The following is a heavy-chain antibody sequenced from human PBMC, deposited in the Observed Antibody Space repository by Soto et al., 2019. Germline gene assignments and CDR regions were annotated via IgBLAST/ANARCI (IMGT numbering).Heavy chain of an antibody. CDR3: ARDKITCLFDY. J-gene: IGHJ4*02. CDR2: INHSGST. V-gene: IGHV4-34*01. CDR1: GGSFSGYY. D-gene: IGHD3-10*01. Sequence: QVQLQQWGAGLLKPSETLSLTCAVYGGSFSGYYWTWIRQPPGTGLEWIGEINHSGSTNYNPSLKRRVTTSVDTPKNQFSLKLTSVTASDPAVYYCARDKITCLFDYWGQGTLVTVPS.